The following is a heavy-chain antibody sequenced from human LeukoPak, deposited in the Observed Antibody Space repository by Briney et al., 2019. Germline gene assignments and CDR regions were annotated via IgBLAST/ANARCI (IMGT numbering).Heavy chain of an antibody. D-gene: IGHD6-6*01. Sequence: GASVKVSCKASGYTFTGYYMHWVRQAPGQGLEWMGRINPNSGGTNYAQKFQGRVTMTRNTSISTAYMELSSLRSEDTAVYYCARESIADDAFDIWGQGTMVTVSS. J-gene: IGHJ3*02. CDR1: GYTFTGYY. V-gene: IGHV1-2*06. CDR2: INPNSGGT. CDR3: ARESIADDAFDI.